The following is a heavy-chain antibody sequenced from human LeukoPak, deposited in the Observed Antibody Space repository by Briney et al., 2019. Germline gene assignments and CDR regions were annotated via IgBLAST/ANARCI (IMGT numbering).Heavy chain of an antibody. J-gene: IGHJ4*02. CDR1: GFTLTSHT. Sequence: GGSLRLSCAASGFTLTSHTMNWVRQVPGKGLAWVSTISSSGALHYADSVKGRFTISRDNAKNSLYLQMNSLRAEDTAVYYCVRGSPGSYFDYWGQGTLVTVSS. V-gene: IGHV3-48*04. D-gene: IGHD1-26*01. CDR2: ISSSGAL. CDR3: VRGSPGSYFDY.